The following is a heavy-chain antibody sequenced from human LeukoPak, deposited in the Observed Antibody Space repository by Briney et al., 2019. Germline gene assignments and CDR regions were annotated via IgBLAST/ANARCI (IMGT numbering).Heavy chain of an antibody. CDR3: ARGGYSYGYITPPDY. CDR2: MNPNSGNT. Sequence: ASVKVSCKASGYTFTSYDINWVRQATAQGLEWMGWMNPNSGNTRYAQKFQGRVTMTRNTSIRTAYMGLSSLRSEDTAVYYCARGGYSYGYITPPDYWGQGTLVTVSS. V-gene: IGHV1-8*01. D-gene: IGHD5-18*01. J-gene: IGHJ4*02. CDR1: GYTFTSYD.